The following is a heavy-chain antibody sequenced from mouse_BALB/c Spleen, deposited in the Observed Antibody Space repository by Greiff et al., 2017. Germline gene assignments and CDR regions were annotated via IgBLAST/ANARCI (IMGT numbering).Heavy chain of an antibody. Sequence: EVKLVESGGGLVQPGGSLKLSCAASGFTFSSYTMSWVRQTPEKRLEWVAYISNGGGSTYYTDTVKGRFTIARDNAKNTLYLQMSSLKSEDTAMYYCARRTATYYLDVWGAGTTVAVSS. CDR3: ARRTATYYLDV. D-gene: IGHD1-2*01. J-gene: IGHJ1*01. V-gene: IGHV5-12-2*01. CDR1: GFTFSSYT. CDR2: ISNGGGST.